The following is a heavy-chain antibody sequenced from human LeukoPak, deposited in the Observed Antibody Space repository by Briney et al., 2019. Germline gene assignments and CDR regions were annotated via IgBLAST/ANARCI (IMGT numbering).Heavy chain of an antibody. CDR2: INNSGSS. CDR3: AREGPLAFLGQIVVVTQPLDAFDI. J-gene: IGHJ3*02. CDR1: GGTISSGGYY. D-gene: IGHD2-21*02. V-gene: IGHV4-31*03. Sequence: SETLSLTCTVSGGTISSGGYYWSWLRQHPGLGLVWFGNINNSGSSYSNPSHDSRVTISVNSTKNQFSLMMSLVTAADAAVYSCAREGPLAFLGQIVVVTQPLDAFDIWGQGTMVTVSS.